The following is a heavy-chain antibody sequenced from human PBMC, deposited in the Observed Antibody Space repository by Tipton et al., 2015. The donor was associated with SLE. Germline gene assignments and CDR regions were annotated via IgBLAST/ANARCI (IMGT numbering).Heavy chain of an antibody. CDR3: ARGRIAVAGNHFDY. D-gene: IGHD6-19*01. J-gene: IGHJ4*02. CDR1: SDSITSGGFY. CDR2: IYTSGST. V-gene: IGHV4-61*02. Sequence: TLSLTCTVSSDSITSGGFYWSWIRQPAGKGLEWIGRIYTSGSTNYNPSLKSRVTISVDTSKNQFSLKLSSVTAADTAVYYCARGRIAVAGNHFDYCGQGTLVTVSS.